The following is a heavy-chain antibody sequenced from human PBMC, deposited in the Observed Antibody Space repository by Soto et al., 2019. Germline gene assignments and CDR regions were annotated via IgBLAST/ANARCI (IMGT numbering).Heavy chain of an antibody. CDR2: IYYSGST. J-gene: IGHJ5*02. Sequence: PSETLSLTSAVSGGSISSYYWSWIRQPPGKGLEWIGYIYYSGSTNYNPSLKSRVTISVDTSKNQFSLNLISVTAADTAVYYCAKSGAAAGTGYNWFDPWGQGTLVTVSS. D-gene: IGHD6-13*01. CDR3: AKSGAAAGTGYNWFDP. CDR1: GGSISSYY. V-gene: IGHV4-59*03.